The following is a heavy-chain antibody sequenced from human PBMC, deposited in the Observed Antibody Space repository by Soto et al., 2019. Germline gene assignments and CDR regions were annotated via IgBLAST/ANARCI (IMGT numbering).Heavy chain of an antibody. CDR1: SGSISSSNW. Sequence: QVQLQESGPGLVKPSGTLSLTCAVSSGSISSSNWWSWVRQPPGRGLEWIGEIHQRGSPNYNPSLKSRVTISVDKSKNQFSLKLSSVTAADTAVYYCARVGSQRFLEFTGGQGTLVTVSS. CDR2: IHQRGSP. V-gene: IGHV4-4*02. J-gene: IGHJ4*02. D-gene: IGHD3-3*01. CDR3: ARVGSQRFLEFT.